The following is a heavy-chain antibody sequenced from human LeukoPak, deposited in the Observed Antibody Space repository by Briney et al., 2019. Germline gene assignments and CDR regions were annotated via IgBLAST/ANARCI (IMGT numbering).Heavy chain of an antibody. V-gene: IGHV3-15*01. CDR1: GFTFSNAW. CDR3: TTDPIRRLYDYVWGSYQDY. D-gene: IGHD3-16*02. CDR2: IKSKTDGGTT. Sequence: GGSLRLSCAASGFTFSNAWMSWVRQAPGKGLEWVGRIKSKTDGGTTDYAAPVKGRFTISRDDSKNTLYLQMNSLKTEDTAVYYCTTDPIRRLYDYVWGSYQDYWGQGTLVTVSS. J-gene: IGHJ4*02.